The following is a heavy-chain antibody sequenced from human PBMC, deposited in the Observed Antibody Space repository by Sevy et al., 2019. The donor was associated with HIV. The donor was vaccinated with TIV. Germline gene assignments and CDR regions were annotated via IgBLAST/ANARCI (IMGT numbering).Heavy chain of an antibody. CDR3: VRAGNNFYLDY. CDR2: CRNKPDRFTT. J-gene: IGHJ4*02. Sequence: GGSLRLSCSTSGFNFSEHFMEWVRQAPGKGLEWIGRCRNKPDRFTTEYAASVKGRFTISRADSKSSLYLQMSGLQADDTALYCCVRAGNNFYLDYWGQGTLVTVSS. CDR1: GFNFSEHF. V-gene: IGHV3-72*01.